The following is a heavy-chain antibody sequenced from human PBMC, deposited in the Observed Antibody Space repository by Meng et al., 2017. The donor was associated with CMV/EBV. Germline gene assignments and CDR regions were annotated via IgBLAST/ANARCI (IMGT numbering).Heavy chain of an antibody. Sequence: VSLVESGGGLLKPGGSLGTSCAASGFTFNYYNKRWIRHGPGKGLGWVLDISGSSSYTNYADSVKGRFTISRDNVKNSLYLQMNSLRAEDTAVYYCSRGPTMPQLVLRYWGQGTLVTVSS. D-gene: IGHD6-6*01. V-gene: IGHV3-11*05. CDR3: SRGPTMPQLVLRY. CDR1: GFTFNYYN. J-gene: IGHJ4*02. CDR2: ISGSSSYT.